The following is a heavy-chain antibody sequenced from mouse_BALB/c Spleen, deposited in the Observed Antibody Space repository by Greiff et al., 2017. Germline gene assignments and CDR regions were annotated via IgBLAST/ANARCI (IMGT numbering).Heavy chain of an antibody. Sequence: VQLQQSGAELVKPGASVKLSCKASGYTFTSYYMYWVKQRPGQGLEWIGEINPSNGGTNFNEKFKSKATLTVDKSSSTAYMQLSSLTSEDSAVYYCTRFTGKDYFDYWGQGTTLTVSS. CDR1: GYTFTSYY. CDR2: INPSNGGT. J-gene: IGHJ2*01. CDR3: TRFTGKDYFDY. D-gene: IGHD4-1*01. V-gene: IGHV1S81*02.